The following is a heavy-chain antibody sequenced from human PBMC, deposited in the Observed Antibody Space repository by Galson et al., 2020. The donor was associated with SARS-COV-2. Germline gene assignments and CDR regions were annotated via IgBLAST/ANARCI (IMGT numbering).Heavy chain of an antibody. J-gene: IGHJ4*02. V-gene: IGHV3-21*06. CDR1: GFVFSNDP. CDR2: IRAEGDA. CDR3: ARDTYYGFDY. D-gene: IGHD3-10*01. Sequence: GGSLRLSCAASGFVFSNDPMNWVRQAPGKGLEWISNIRAEGDAYYADSVKGRFISSRDNAKNSLYLQLNSLRVEDTGVYYCARDTYYGFDYWGQGILVTVSS.